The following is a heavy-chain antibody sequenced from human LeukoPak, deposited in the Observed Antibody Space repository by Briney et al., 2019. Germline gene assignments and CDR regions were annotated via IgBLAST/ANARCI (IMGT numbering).Heavy chain of an antibody. CDR2: IYYSGST. Sequence: SQTLSLTCTVSGGSMSSGGYYWSWIRQHPGKGLEWIGYIYYSGSTYYNPSLKSRVTISVDTSKNQFSLKLSSVTAADTAVYYCARDRDYYGSGSKPTDAFDIWGQGTMVTVSS. D-gene: IGHD3-10*01. CDR3: ARDRDYYGSGSKPTDAFDI. J-gene: IGHJ3*02. CDR1: GGSMSSGGYY. V-gene: IGHV4-31*03.